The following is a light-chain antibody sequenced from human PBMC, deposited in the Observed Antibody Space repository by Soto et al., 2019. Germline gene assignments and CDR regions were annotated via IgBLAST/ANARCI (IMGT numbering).Light chain of an antibody. V-gene: IGLV1-40*01. Sequence: QSVLTQPPSVSGAPGQRVTISCTGSSSNIGAGYDVHWYQQLPGTAPKLLIYGNSNRPSGVPDRFSGSKSGTSASLAITGLQAEEEADYYCQSYYSSLIGCVVFGGGTKLTVL. CDR2: GNS. CDR3: QSYYSSLIGCVV. CDR1: SSNIGAGYD. J-gene: IGLJ2*01.